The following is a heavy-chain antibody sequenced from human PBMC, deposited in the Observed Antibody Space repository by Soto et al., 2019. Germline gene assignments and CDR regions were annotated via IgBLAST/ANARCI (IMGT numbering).Heavy chain of an antibody. CDR2: ISSSGSTI. CDR3: ARDSYLSVSQTFDY. Sequence: PGGSLRLSCAASGFTFSSYEMNWVRQAPGKGLEWVSYISSSGSTIYYADSVKGRFTISRDNAKNSLYLQMNSLRAEDTAVYYCARDSYLSVSQTFDYWGQGTLVTVSS. CDR1: GFTFSSYE. J-gene: IGHJ4*02. V-gene: IGHV3-48*03.